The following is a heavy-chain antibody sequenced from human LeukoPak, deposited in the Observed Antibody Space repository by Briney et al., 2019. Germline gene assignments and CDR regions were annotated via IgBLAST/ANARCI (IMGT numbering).Heavy chain of an antibody. D-gene: IGHD2-21*02. CDR2: ISGSGGST. CDR1: GFIFYNSD. V-gene: IGHV3-23*01. Sequence: GGSLRLSCAASGFIFYNSDMSWVRQAPGKGLEWVSAISGSGGSTYYADSVKGRFTISRDNSKNTLYLQMNSLRAEDTAVYYCAKEVALAIVVVTIDIWGQGTMVTVSS. CDR3: AKEVALAIVVVTIDI. J-gene: IGHJ3*02.